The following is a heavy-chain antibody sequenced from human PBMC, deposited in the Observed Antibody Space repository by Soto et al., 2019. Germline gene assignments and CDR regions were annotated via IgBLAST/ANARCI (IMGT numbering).Heavy chain of an antibody. CDR1: GFTFSSYA. CDR2: ISGGGNDR. J-gene: IGHJ4*02. CDR3: ARSLFIAATDTEPFDS. Sequence: LRLSCAASGFTFSSYAMSWVRQAPGKGLEWVSAISGGGNDRFYADSVKGRFTISRDNSKNTLYLHMNSLRAEDTAVHYCARSLFIAATDTEPFDSWGQGTLVTVSS. V-gene: IGHV3-23*01. D-gene: IGHD6-13*01.